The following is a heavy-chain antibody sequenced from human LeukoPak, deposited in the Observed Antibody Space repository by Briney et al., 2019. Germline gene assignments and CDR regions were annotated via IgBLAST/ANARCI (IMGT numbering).Heavy chain of an antibody. CDR1: GGSISGYY. CDR3: ARKRKGAYDFDH. J-gene: IGHJ4*02. Sequence: SEALSLTCTVSGGSISGYYWSWIRQPAGKGLEWMGRIYSSGSTNYNPSLKSRVTMSLDTSNNAFTLKLSSVTAADTAVYYCARKRKGAYDFDHWGQGTLVTVSS. CDR2: IYSSGST. V-gene: IGHV4-4*07. D-gene: IGHD3-16*01.